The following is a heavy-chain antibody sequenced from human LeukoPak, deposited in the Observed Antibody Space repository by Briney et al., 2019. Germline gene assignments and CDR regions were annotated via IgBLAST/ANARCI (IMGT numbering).Heavy chain of an antibody. CDR1: GYTFTSYY. V-gene: IGHV1-46*01. Sequence: ASVKVSCKASGYTFTSYYMHWVRQAPGQGLGWMGIINPSGGSTSYAQKFQGRVTMTRDTSTSTVYMELSSLRSEDTAVYYCARANGERSSNYYYYYGMDVWGQGTTVTVSS. D-gene: IGHD1-1*01. J-gene: IGHJ6*02. CDR2: INPSGGST. CDR3: ARANGERSSNYYYYYGMDV.